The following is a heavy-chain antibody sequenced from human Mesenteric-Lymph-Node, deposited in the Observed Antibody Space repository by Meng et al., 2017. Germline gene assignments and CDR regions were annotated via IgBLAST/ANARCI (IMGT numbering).Heavy chain of an antibody. CDR2: ISWNSGSI. D-gene: IGHD5-12*01. J-gene: IGHJ4*02. V-gene: IGHV3-9*03. CDR3: ARDRFDSGYDFDY. Sequence: SLKISCAASGFTFDDYAMHWVRQAPGKGLEWVSGISWNSGSIGYADSVKGRFTISRDNAKNSLYLQMNSLRAEDMAVYYCARDRFDSGYDFDYWGQGTLVTVSS. CDR1: GFTFDDYA.